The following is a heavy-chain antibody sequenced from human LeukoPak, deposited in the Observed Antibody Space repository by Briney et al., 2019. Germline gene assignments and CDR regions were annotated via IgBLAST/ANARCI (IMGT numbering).Heavy chain of an antibody. V-gene: IGHV1-2*02. CDR3: ASSAAGTVGYYYMDV. CDR2: INPNSGGT. J-gene: IGHJ6*03. D-gene: IGHD6-19*01. CDR1: GYTFTGYY. Sequence: GASVKVSCKASGYTFTGYYMHWVRQAPGQGLEWMGWINPNSGGTNYAQKFQGRVTMTRDTSISTAYMELSRLRSDDSAVYYCASSAAGTVGYYYMDVWGKGTTVTVSS.